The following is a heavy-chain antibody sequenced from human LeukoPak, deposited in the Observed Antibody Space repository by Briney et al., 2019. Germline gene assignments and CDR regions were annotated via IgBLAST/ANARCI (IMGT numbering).Heavy chain of an antibody. CDR3: ARGIESYGDYGY. CDR1: GGSISGSY. V-gene: IGHV4-59*01. J-gene: IGHJ4*02. CDR2: MYNSGST. D-gene: IGHD4-17*01. Sequence: SETLSHTCTLSGGSISGSYWSWIRQPPGKGLEWIAYMYNSGSTNYNPSLKSRVTISIDTSKNQFPLKLSSLTAADTAIYYCARGIESYGDYGYWGQGILVTVSS.